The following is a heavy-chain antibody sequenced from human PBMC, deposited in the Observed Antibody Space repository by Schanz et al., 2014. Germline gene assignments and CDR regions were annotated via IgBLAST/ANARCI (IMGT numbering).Heavy chain of an antibody. CDR1: GFSFTTYA. Sequence: EVQLVQSGGGLVQPGGSLRLSCASSGFSFTTYAMSWVRQAPGKGLEWVSSISSGGGSTYYADSVKGRFTISRDNSKNTLYLQMKSLRAEDTAVYYCTRDVRLDRRGNWFDPWGQGTLVTVSS. CDR2: ISSGGGST. CDR3: TRDVRLDRRGNWFDP. J-gene: IGHJ5*02. D-gene: IGHD1-1*01. V-gene: IGHV3-23*04.